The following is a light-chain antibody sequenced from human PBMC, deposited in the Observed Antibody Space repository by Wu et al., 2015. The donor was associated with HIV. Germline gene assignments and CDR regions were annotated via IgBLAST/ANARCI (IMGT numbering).Light chain of an antibody. J-gene: IGKJ1*01. Sequence: IVLTQSPGTLSLSPGERATLSRRASQSVNSNSLTWYQQRPGQAPRLLIYGASNRATDIPDRFSGSGSGTDFILTISRLEPVDFAVYYCQHYDPSSPWTFGQGTRVEIK. CDR2: GAS. V-gene: IGKV3-20*01. CDR1: QSVNSNS. CDR3: QHYDPSSPWT.